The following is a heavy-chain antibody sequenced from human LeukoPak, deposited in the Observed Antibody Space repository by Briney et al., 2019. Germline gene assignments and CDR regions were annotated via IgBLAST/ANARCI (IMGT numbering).Heavy chain of an antibody. V-gene: IGHV3-23*01. CDR1: GFTFTTEA. D-gene: IGHD6-19*01. CDR2: ISDDGRTT. CDR3: AKGLGFMPQFDY. Sequence: GGSLRLSRAASGFTFTTEAMTWVRQAPGKGLEWVSTISDDGRTTYYADSVKGRFTISRDNSKNIVYLQMNSLRAEDTAFYYCAKGLGFMPQFDYWGQGTLVAVSS. J-gene: IGHJ4*02.